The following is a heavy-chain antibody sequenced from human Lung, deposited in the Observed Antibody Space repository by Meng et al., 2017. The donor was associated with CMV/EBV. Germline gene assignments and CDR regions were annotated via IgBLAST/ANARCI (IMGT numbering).Heavy chain of an antibody. CDR1: GFTFSSYS. V-gene: IGHV3-21*01. Sequence: SXAASGFTFSSYSMNWVRQAPGKGLEWVSSISSSGTYIYYADSVKGRFTISRDNAQNSLYLQMNSLRAEDTAVYYCARDVSPRSSAYFAIYYFYALDVWXKGTXVTGAS. J-gene: IGHJ6*04. D-gene: IGHD2-21*01. CDR2: ISSSGTYI. CDR3: ARDVSPRSSAYFAIYYFYALDV.